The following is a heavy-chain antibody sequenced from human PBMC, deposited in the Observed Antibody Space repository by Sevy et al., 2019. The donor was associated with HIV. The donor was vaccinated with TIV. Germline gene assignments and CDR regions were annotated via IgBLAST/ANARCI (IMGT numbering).Heavy chain of an antibody. J-gene: IGHJ6*02. CDR2: ISLSGSTI. Sequence: GGSLRLSCAASGFIFSDYYMSWIRQAPGKGLEWVSYISLSGSTIYYADSVKGRFTISRDNAKNSLYLQMNSLRAEDMAVYFCARETRHCSNGVCYGYYGLDVWGQRTTVTVSS. CDR3: ARETRHCSNGVCYGYYGLDV. D-gene: IGHD2-8*01. CDR1: GFIFSDYY. V-gene: IGHV3-11*01.